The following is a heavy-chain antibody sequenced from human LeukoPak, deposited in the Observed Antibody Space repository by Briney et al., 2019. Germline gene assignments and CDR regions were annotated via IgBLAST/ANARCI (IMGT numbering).Heavy chain of an antibody. CDR3: VREYKSTLKD. D-gene: IGHD6-6*01. CDR2: FYPADFASYSEA. J-gene: IGHJ4*02. V-gene: IGHV5-51*01. Sequence: GESLKISCNGSGYCFHWYWIGWVRQMPGKGLEWIGTFYPADFASYSEARYSPSFQGQVTISVDKSITTAYLQSSSLKTSDTAIYDSVREYKSTLKDWGQGTLVTVSS. CDR1: GYCFHWYW.